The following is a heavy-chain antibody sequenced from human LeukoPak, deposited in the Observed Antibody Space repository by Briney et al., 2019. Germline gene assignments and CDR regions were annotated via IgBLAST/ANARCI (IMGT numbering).Heavy chain of an antibody. CDR1: GGSISSSSYY. J-gene: IGHJ4*02. Sequence: PSETLSLTCTVSGGSISSSSYYWGWIRQPPGKGLEWIGSIYYSGSTYYNPSLKSRVTISVDTSKNQFSLKLSSVTAADTAVYYCARYGQWLEQVFDYWGQGTLVTVSS. V-gene: IGHV4-39*07. CDR3: ARYGQWLEQVFDY. CDR2: IYYSGST. D-gene: IGHD6-19*01.